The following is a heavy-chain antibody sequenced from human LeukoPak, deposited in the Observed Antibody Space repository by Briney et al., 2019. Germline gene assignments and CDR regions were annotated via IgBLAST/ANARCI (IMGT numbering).Heavy chain of an antibody. V-gene: IGHV4-34*01. CDR1: GGSFSGYY. J-gene: IGHJ4*02. Sequence: SETLFLTCAVYGGSFSGYYWSWIRQPPGKGLEWIGEINHSGSTNFNPSLKSRVTISVDTSKNQFSLKLSSVTAADTAVYYCARGAWYYYDSSGYYSYWGQGTLVTVSS. CDR3: ARGAWYYYDSSGYYSY. D-gene: IGHD3-22*01. CDR2: INHSGST.